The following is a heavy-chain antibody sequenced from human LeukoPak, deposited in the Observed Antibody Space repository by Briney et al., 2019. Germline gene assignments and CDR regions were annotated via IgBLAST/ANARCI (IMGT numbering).Heavy chain of an antibody. Sequence: PSETLSLTCDVSDYSITTGYYWGWIRQPPGKGLEWIGGIYHSGNTYYNPSLKSRVAISVDTSKNQFSLRLSSVTAADTAVYYCARACGSGSPYYFDYWGQGTLVTVSS. V-gene: IGHV4-38-2*01. J-gene: IGHJ4*02. CDR1: DYSITTGYY. D-gene: IGHD3-10*01. CDR3: ARACGSGSPYYFDY. CDR2: IYHSGNT.